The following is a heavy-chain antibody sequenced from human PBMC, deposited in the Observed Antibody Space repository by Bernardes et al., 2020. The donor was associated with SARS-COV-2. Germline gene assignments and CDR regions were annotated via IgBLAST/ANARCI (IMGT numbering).Heavy chain of an antibody. J-gene: IGHJ6*02. Sequence: GGSLRLSCAASGFIFKNAYMNWVRQAPGKGLEWVGRVKNKADGGTTNYAAPVEARFTISRDDSKNMLYLQMDSLKTEDTAVYYCTTLPDSNGLDVWGQGTTVTVSS. D-gene: IGHD2-8*01. CDR3: TTLPDSNGLDV. V-gene: IGHV3-15*07. CDR1: GFIFKNAY. CDR2: VKNKADGGTT.